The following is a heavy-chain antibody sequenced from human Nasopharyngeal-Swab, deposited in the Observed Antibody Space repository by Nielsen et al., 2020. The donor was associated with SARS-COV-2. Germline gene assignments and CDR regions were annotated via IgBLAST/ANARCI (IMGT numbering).Heavy chain of an antibody. V-gene: IGHV1-69*06. Sequence: SVKVSRKASGGTFSSYAISWVRQAPGQGLEWMGGIIPIFGTANYAQKFQGRVTITADKSTSTAYMELSSLRSEDTAVYYCARNRGDSSSWYVYYYGMDVWGQGTTVTVSS. CDR2: IIPIFGTA. D-gene: IGHD6-13*01. CDR3: ARNRGDSSSWYVYYYGMDV. CDR1: GGTFSSYA. J-gene: IGHJ6*02.